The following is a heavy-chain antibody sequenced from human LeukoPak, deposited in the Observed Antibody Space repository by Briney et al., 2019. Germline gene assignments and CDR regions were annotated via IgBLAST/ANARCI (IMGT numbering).Heavy chain of an antibody. J-gene: IGHJ3*02. Sequence: ASVKVSCKASGYTFTSYDINWVRQATGQGLEWMGWMNPNNGNTNYAQKLQGRVTMTTDTSTSTAYMELRSLRSDDTAVYYCARGEDDAFDIWGQGTMVTVSS. CDR3: ARGEDDAFDI. CDR1: GYTFTSYD. CDR2: MNPNNGNT. V-gene: IGHV1-18*01.